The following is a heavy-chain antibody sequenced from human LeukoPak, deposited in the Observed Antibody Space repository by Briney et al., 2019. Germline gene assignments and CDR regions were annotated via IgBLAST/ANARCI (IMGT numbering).Heavy chain of an antibody. CDR2: ISYEGDTQ. J-gene: IGHJ5*02. CDR3: AKEGTPQVSTWYDL. Sequence: GGSLRLSCAASGVTLSPYGMHWVRRAPGKGLGWVAVISYEGDTQHYADSVKGRYIISRDNPRNTLYLQMNNLRTEDTAVYYCAKEGTPQVSTWYDLWGQGTQVIVSS. CDR1: GVTLSPYG. V-gene: IGHV3-30*18. D-gene: IGHD3-10*01.